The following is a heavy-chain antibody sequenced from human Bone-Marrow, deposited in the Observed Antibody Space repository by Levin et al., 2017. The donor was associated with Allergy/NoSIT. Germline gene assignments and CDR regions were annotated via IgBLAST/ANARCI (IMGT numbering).Heavy chain of an antibody. Sequence: LSLTCAASGFSFSDYGMHWVRQAPGKGLEWVAVISYDGSSKYDAVSVRGRFTISRDSSGNTVSLQMNSLRVEDTAIYYCARDLTFRYRGTYYYAMDVWGQGTTVTVSS. D-gene: IGHD1-26*01. J-gene: IGHJ6*02. CDR3: ARDLTFRYRGTYYYAMDV. V-gene: IGHV3-30*03. CDR1: GFSFSDYG. CDR2: ISYDGSSK.